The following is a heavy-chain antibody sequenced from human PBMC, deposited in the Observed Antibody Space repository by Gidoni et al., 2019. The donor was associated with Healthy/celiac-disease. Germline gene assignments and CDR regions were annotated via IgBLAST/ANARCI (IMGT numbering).Heavy chain of an antibody. CDR3: ARDRIVVVPAADYYYYGMDV. V-gene: IGHV1-2*04. D-gene: IGHD2-2*01. J-gene: IGHJ6*02. CDR2: INPNSGGT. Sequence: QVQLVQSGAEVKKPGASVKVSCKASGYTFTGSYMHWVRQAPGQGLEWMGWINPNSGGTNYAQKFQGWVTMTRDTSISTAYMELSRLRSDDTAVYYCARDRIVVVPAADYYYYGMDVWGQGTTVTVSS. CDR1: GYTFTGSY.